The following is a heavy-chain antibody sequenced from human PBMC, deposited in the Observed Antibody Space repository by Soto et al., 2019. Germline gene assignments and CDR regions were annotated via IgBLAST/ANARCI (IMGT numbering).Heavy chain of an antibody. CDR1: GFTFSSYS. D-gene: IGHD3-22*01. CDR3: ARDLYYYDSSGSGAYNWFDP. Sequence: EVQLVESGGGLVKPGGSLRLSCAASGFTFSSYSMNWVRQAPGKGLEWVSSISSSSSYIYYADSVKGRFTISRDNAKNSLYLQMNSLRAEDTAVYYCARDLYYYDSSGSGAYNWFDPWGQGTLVTVSS. J-gene: IGHJ5*02. CDR2: ISSSSSYI. V-gene: IGHV3-21*01.